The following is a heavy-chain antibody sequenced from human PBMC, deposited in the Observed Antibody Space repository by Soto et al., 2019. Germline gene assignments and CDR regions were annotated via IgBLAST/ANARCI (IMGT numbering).Heavy chain of an antibody. CDR3: ARDAYYYGSGSYSDAGGFDY. CDR2: IYYSGST. Sequence: SETLSLTCTVSGGSISSGGYYWSWIRQHPGKGLEWIGYIYYSGSTYYNPSLKSRVTISVDTSKNQFSLKLSSVTAADTAVYYCARDAYYYGSGSYSDAGGFDYWGQGTLVTVSS. D-gene: IGHD3-10*01. J-gene: IGHJ4*02. V-gene: IGHV4-31*03. CDR1: GGSISSGGYY.